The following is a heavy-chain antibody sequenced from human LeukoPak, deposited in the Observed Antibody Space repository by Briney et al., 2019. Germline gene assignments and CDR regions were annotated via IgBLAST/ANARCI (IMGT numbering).Heavy chain of an antibody. CDR1: GGTFSSYA. D-gene: IGHD4-11*01. CDR3: ARVSPSNYGWSYYYGMDV. V-gene: IGHV1-69*13. J-gene: IGHJ6*02. CDR2: IIPIFSTA. Sequence: ASVKVSCKASGGTFSSYAISWVRQAPGQGLEWMGGIIPIFSTANYAQKFQGRVTITADESTSTAYMELSSLRSEDTAVYYCARVSPSNYGWSYYYGMDVWGQGTTVTVSS.